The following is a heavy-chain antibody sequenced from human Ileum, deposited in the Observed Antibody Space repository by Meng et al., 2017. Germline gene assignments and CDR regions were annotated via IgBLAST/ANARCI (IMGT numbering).Heavy chain of an antibody. CDR2: INPKSGIR. J-gene: IGHJ4*02. Sequence: QVQLVQSGVEVNNPGASVKFSCKTSGYTFTDSYIKWLRQDPGQGLEWLGRINPKSGIRHYAQKFQGRVTMTSDTSTSTAYMEVSGLTSDDTAVYYCSGASSSSYLGYWGQGTLVTVSS. D-gene: IGHD6-13*01. CDR1: GYTFTDSY. V-gene: IGHV1-2*02. CDR3: SGASSSSYLGY.